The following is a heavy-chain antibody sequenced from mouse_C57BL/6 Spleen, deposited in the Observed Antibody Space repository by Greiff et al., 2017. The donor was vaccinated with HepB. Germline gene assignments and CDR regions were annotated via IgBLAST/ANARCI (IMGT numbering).Heavy chain of an antibody. CDR2: INPYNGDT. Sequence: VQLQQSGPELVKPGDSVKISCKASGYSFTGYFMNWVMQSHGKSLEWIGRINPYNGDTFYNQKFKGKATLTVDKSSSTAHMELRSLTSEDSAVYYCARDYYDYDGRDYYAMDYWGQGTSVTVSS. CDR3: ARDYYDYDGRDYYAMDY. J-gene: IGHJ4*01. CDR1: GYSFTGYF. V-gene: IGHV1-20*01. D-gene: IGHD2-4*01.